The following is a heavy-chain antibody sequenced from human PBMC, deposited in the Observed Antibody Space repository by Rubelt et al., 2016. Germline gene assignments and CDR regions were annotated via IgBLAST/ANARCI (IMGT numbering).Heavy chain of an antibody. CDR1: GGTFSSYA. CDR3: ARDWTPSSLEWLPNWFDP. CDR2: IIPIFGTA. V-gene: IGHV1-69*01. D-gene: IGHD3-3*01. J-gene: IGHJ5*02. Sequence: QVQLVQSGAEVKKPGSSVKVSCKASGGTFSSYAISWVRQAPGQGLEWMGGIIPIFGTANYAQEFQGIGTSTADESPSTAYMELRSLRSEDTAVYYCARDWTPSSLEWLPNWFDPWGQGTLVTVSS.